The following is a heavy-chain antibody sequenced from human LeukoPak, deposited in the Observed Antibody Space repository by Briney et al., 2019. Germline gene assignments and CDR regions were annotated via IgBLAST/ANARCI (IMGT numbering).Heavy chain of an antibody. CDR2: MNPNSGNT. J-gene: IGHJ4*02. CDR1: GYTFTSYD. V-gene: IGHV1-8*03. D-gene: IGHD1-26*01. Sequence: ASVKVSCKASGYTFTSYDINWVRQATGQGFEWMGWMNPNSGNTGYAQKFQGRVTITRNTSISTAYMELSSLRSEDTAVYYCAREIGHIVGATPAYWGQGTLVTVSS. CDR3: AREIGHIVGATPAY.